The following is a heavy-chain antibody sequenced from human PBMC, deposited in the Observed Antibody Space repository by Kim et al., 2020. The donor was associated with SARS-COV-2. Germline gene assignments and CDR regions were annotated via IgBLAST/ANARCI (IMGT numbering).Heavy chain of an antibody. CDR3: ARDLFHTGFDY. J-gene: IGHJ4*02. Sequence: NKKFSQQFQDRVTFTRDTSANAASMELSSLGSEDTAVYYCARDLFHTGFDYWGQGTLVAVSS. D-gene: IGHD2-8*02. V-gene: IGHV1-3*01. CDR2: NK.